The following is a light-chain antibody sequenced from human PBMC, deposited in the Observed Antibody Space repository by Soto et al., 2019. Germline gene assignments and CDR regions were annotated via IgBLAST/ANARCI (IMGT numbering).Light chain of an antibody. V-gene: IGKV1-13*02. CDR2: AAS. Sequence: IQLTQSPSSLSASVGDRVTITCRASRAISSDLAWYQQKPGKPPKLLIYAASRLESGVPSRFSGTGSGTDFTLIISSLQPDYFATYYCQQFNSYSTFGQGTRVEIK. CDR3: QQFNSYST. CDR1: RAISSD. J-gene: IGKJ5*01.